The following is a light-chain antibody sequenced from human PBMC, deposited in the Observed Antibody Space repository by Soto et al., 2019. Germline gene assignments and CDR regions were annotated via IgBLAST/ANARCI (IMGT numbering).Light chain of an antibody. J-gene: IGKJ2*01. CDR1: QSITYW. Sequence: DIQMTQSPSSLSASVGDRVTITCRASQSITYWLAWYQQKPGRAPKLLIYDVFNLQSGVPSRFSGSGSGTEFTLTIGSLQPDDSATYYCQQYHSFSFTFGQGTKVDIK. CDR3: QQYHSFSFT. V-gene: IGKV1-5*01. CDR2: DVF.